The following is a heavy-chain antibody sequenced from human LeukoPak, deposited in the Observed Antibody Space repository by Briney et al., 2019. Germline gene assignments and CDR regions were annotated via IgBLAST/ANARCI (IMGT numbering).Heavy chain of an antibody. J-gene: IGHJ4*02. D-gene: IGHD3-10*01. CDR1: GYTFTSYG. CDR2: ISAYNGNT. V-gene: IGHV1-18*01. CDR3: ARDWIYYYGSGSYWVY. Sequence: GASVKVSCKASGYTFTSYGISWVRQAPGQGLEWMGWISAYNGNTNYAQKLQGRVTMTTDTSTSTAYMELRSLRSDDTAVYYCARDWIYYYGSGSYWVYWGQGTLVTVSS.